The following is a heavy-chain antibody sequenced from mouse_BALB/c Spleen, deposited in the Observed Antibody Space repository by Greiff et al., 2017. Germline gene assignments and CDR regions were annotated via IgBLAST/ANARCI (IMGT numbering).Heavy chain of an antibody. V-gene: IGHV2-9*02. CDR3: AREAARATLAY. CDR1: GFSLTSYG. J-gene: IGHJ3*01. CDR2: IWAGGST. Sequence: VKLVESGPGLVAPSQSLSITCTVSGFSLTSYGVHWVRQPPGKGLEWLGVIWAGGSTNYNSALMSRLSISKDNSKSQVFLKMNSLQTDDTAMYYCAREAARATLAYWGQGTLVTVSA. D-gene: IGHD3-1*01.